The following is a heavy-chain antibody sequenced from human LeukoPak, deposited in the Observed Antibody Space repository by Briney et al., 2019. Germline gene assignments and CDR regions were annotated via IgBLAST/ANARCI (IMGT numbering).Heavy chain of an antibody. CDR3: ARFGVDYDMDV. Sequence: SETLSLTCTVSGGSINGHYWTWIRQPPGKGLEWIGQIHYSGRADYNPSLKRRVTISVDTSKNQISLNLNSVTAADTAVYYCARFGVDYDMDVWGQGTTVAVSS. V-gene: IGHV4-59*11. CDR1: GGSINGHY. J-gene: IGHJ6*02. D-gene: IGHD3-16*01. CDR2: IHYSGRA.